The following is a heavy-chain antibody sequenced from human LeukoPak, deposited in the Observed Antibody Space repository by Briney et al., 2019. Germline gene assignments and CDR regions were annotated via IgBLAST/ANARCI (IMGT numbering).Heavy chain of an antibody. CDR2: INWNGGST. V-gene: IGHV3-20*04. Sequence: GGSLRLSCAASGFTFDDYGMSWVRQAPGKGLEWVSGINWNGGSTGYADSVKGRFTISRDNAKNSLCLQMNSLRAEDTALYYCARDGLGEPIDYWGQGTLVTVSS. J-gene: IGHJ4*02. D-gene: IGHD3-10*01. CDR1: GFTFDDYG. CDR3: ARDGLGEPIDY.